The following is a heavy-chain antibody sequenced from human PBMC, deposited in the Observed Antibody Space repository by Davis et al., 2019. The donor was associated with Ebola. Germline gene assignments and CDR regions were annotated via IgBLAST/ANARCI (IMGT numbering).Heavy chain of an antibody. J-gene: IGHJ5*02. D-gene: IGHD2-8*01. CDR1: GYKFSNYW. CDR3: ARQGTNGYLNWFDP. Sequence: GGSLRLSCQGTGYKFSNYWIVWVRQMPGKGLEWMGVIYPGDSDIRYSPSFQGQVTISADKYISTAYLQWSSLKASDTAMYYCARQGTNGYLNWFDPWGQGTLVTVSS. V-gene: IGHV5-51*01. CDR2: IYPGDSDI.